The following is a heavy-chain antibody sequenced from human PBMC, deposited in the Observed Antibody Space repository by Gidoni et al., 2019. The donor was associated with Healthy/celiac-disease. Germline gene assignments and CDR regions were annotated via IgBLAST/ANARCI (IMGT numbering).Heavy chain of an antibody. CDR3: ARTQTIVGATSLGYFDY. D-gene: IGHD1-26*01. CDR1: GFSLSTSGMC. Sequence: QVTLRESGPALVKPTQTLTLTCTFSGFSLSTSGMCVSWLRQPPGQALEWLALIDWDDDKYYSTSLKTRLTISKDTSKNQVVLTMTNMDPVDTATYYCARTQTIVGATSLGYFDYWGQGTLVTVSS. J-gene: IGHJ4*02. V-gene: IGHV2-70*01. CDR2: IDWDDDK.